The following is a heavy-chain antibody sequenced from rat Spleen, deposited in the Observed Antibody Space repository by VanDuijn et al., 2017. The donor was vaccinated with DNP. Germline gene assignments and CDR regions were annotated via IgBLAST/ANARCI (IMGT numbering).Heavy chain of an antibody. D-gene: IGHD4-3*01. Sequence: QVQLHQSGAELAKPGSSVMISCRASGYSFTTYYIGWIKQTTGQGLEYIGYIYTGSGGTNYNEKFKGKATLTVDKSSSTAFMQLSSLTPDDSAVYYCARWVGARFAYWGQGTLVTVSS. CDR1: GYSFTTYY. J-gene: IGHJ3*01. V-gene: IGHV1-43*01. CDR2: IYTGSGGT. CDR3: ARWVGARFAY.